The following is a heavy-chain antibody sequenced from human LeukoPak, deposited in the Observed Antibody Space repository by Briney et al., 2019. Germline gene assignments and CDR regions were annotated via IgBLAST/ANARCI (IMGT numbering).Heavy chain of an antibody. V-gene: IGHV4-39*07. CDR3: ARATRAARHFDY. CDR2: MYYSGST. D-gene: IGHD6-6*01. Sequence: PSETLSLTCTVSGGSISSISYYWGWIRQPPGKGLEWIVSMYYSGSTYNNPSLKSRVTMSVDTSKNQFSLKLSSVTAADTAVYYCARATRAARHFDYWGQGTLVTVSS. J-gene: IGHJ4*02. CDR1: GGSISSISYY.